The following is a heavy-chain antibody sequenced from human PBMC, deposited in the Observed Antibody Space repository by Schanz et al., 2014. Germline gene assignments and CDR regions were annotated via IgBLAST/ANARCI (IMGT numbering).Heavy chain of an antibody. CDR1: GFSFSIFA. CDR3: AKHVRSLTGNDY. D-gene: IGHD3-9*01. Sequence: EVHLLESGGGLVQPGGSLRLSCAASGFSFSIFAMTWVRQAPGQGLEWVSTISGSGGDTYPADSVKGRFTISRDNSRKTLYLQVNSLRAEDTAVYYCAKHVRSLTGNDYWGQGTLVTVSS. J-gene: IGHJ4*02. CDR2: ISGSGGDT. V-gene: IGHV3-23*01.